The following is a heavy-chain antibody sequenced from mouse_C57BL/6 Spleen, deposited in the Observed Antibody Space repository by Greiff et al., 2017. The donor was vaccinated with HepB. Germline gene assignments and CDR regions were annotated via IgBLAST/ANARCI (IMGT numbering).Heavy chain of an antibody. CDR2: IDPSDSYT. J-gene: IGHJ3*01. V-gene: IGHV1-69*01. D-gene: IGHD1-1*01. CDR3: ARGGPHYGSSSFAY. CDR1: GYTFTSYW. Sequence: QVQLQQPGAELVMPGASVKLSCKASGYTFTSYWMHWVKQRPGQGLEWIGEIDPSDSYTYYNQKFKGKSTLTVDKSSSTAYMQLSSLTSEDSAVYYCARGGPHYGSSSFAYWGQGTLVTVSA.